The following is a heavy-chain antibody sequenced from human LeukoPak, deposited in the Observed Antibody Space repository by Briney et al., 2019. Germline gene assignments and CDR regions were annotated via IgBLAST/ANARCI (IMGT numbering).Heavy chain of an antibody. CDR3: AKAGIAAAGTLDY. CDR2: IYYDGNT. CDR1: GLTVSSSY. J-gene: IGHJ4*02. D-gene: IGHD6-13*01. V-gene: IGHV3-66*01. Sequence: GGSLRLSCAASGLTVSSSYMSWVRQAPGKGLEWVAVIYYDGNTYYADSVKGRFTISRDNSKNTVYLQMNSLRAEDTAVYYCAKAGIAAAGTLDYWGQGTLVTVSS.